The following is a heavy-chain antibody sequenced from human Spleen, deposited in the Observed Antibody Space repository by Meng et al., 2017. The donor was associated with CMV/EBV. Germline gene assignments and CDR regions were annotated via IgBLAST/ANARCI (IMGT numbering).Heavy chain of an antibody. J-gene: IGHJ4*02. CDR3: AREGRGFGESEVGY. D-gene: IGHD3-10*01. V-gene: IGHV3-21*01. Sequence: GESLKISCAASGFTFSCYGMHWVRQAPGKGLEWVSSISSSSSYIYYADSVKGRFTISRDNAKNSLYLQMNSLRAEDTAVYYCAREGRGFGESEVGYWGQGTLVTVSS. CDR2: ISSSSSYI. CDR1: GFTFSCYG.